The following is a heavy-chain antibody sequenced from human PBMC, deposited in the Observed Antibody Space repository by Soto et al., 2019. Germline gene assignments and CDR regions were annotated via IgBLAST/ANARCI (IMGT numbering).Heavy chain of an antibody. CDR1: GFTFSSYG. J-gene: IGHJ6*02. D-gene: IGHD2-21*02. Sequence: QVQLVESGGGVVQPGRSLRLSCAASGFTFSSYGMHWVRKAPGKGLEWVAVISYDGSNKYYADSVKGRFTISRDNSKNTLYLQMNSLSAEDTAVYYCANTHDGDCYSCYYYGMDVWGQGTTVTVSS. CDR2: ISYDGSNK. CDR3: ANTHDGDCYSCYYYGMDV. V-gene: IGHV3-30*18.